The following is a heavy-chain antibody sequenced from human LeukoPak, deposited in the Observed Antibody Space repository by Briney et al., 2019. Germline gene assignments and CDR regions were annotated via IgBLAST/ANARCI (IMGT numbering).Heavy chain of an antibody. CDR3: AKGGRRYYDFWSGLTYYMDV. CDR1: GFTVSNNY. J-gene: IGHJ6*03. Sequence: GGSLRLSCAASGFTVSNNYMSWVRQAPGKGLEWVSVIYSDGSTYFADSVKGRFTVSRDNSKNRLYLEMNSLRAEDTAVYYCAKGGRRYYDFWSGLTYYMDVWGKGTTVTVSS. D-gene: IGHD3-3*01. V-gene: IGHV3-66*01. CDR2: IYSDGST.